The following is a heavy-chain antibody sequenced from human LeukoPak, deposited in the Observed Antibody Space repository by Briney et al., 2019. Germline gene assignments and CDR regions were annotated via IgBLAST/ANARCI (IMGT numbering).Heavy chain of an antibody. Sequence: GESLMISCKGSGYSFTSYWISWVRQMPGKGLEWMGRIDPSDSYTNYSPSFQGHVTISADKSISTAYLQWSSLKASDTAMYYCARTYYDYVWGSYRLNWFDPWGQGTLVTVSS. CDR1: GYSFTSYW. J-gene: IGHJ5*02. CDR3: ARTYYDYVWGSYRLNWFDP. CDR2: IDPSDSYT. D-gene: IGHD3-16*02. V-gene: IGHV5-10-1*01.